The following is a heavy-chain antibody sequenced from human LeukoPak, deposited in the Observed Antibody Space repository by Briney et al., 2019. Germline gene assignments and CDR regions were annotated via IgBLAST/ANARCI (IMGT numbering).Heavy chain of an antibody. V-gene: IGHV4-59*08. D-gene: IGHD6-19*01. Sequence: SETLSLTCTVSGGSISSYYWSWIRQPPGKGLEWIGYIYYSGSTNYNPSLKSRVTISVDTSKNQFSLKLSSVTAADTAVYYCARVPAGPVTFDYWGQGTLVTVFS. CDR3: ARVPAGPVTFDY. CDR1: GGSISSYY. CDR2: IYYSGST. J-gene: IGHJ4*02.